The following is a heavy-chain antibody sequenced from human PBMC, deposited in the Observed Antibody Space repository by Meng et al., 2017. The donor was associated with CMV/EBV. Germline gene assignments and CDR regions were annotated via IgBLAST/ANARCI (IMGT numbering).Heavy chain of an antibody. CDR2: ISGSGGST. CDR3: AKDHLRRNYDFWSGYYPRPTYYYYYCMDV. V-gene: IGHV3-23*01. Sequence: GESLKISCAASGFTFSSYAMSWVRQAPGKGLEWVSAISGSGGSTYYADSVKGRFTISRDNSKNTLYLQMNSLRAEDTAVYYCAKDHLRRNYDFWSGYYPRPTYYYYYCMDVWGQGTTVTVSS. D-gene: IGHD3-3*01. J-gene: IGHJ6*02. CDR1: GFTFSSYA.